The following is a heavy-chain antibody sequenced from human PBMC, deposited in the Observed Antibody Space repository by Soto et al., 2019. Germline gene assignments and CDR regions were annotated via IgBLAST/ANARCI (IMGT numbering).Heavy chain of an antibody. Sequence: ASVKVSCKASGYTFTSYAMNWVRQAPGQGREWMGWINTNTGNSTYAQGFTGRFVFSLDTSVSTAYLQICSLKAEDTAVYYCARDIGSRYDFWSGYYRYYGMDVWGQGXTVTV. CDR3: ARDIGSRYDFWSGYYRYYGMDV. CDR1: GYTFTSYA. V-gene: IGHV7-4-1*01. D-gene: IGHD3-3*01. CDR2: INTNTGNS. J-gene: IGHJ6*02.